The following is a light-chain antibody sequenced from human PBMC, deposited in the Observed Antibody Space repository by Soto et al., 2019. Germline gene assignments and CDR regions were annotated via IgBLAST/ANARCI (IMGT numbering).Light chain of an antibody. V-gene: IGKV3-20*01. Sequence: IVLTQSPGTLSLSPGERATLSCRASQSVSSSYLAWYQQKPGQAPRLLIHGASSRATGIPDRFSGSGSGTDFSLTISRLEPEDFAMYCGQQYGSSVYTFGQGTKLDSK. CDR1: QSVSSSY. CDR2: GAS. J-gene: IGKJ2*01. CDR3: QQYGSSVYT.